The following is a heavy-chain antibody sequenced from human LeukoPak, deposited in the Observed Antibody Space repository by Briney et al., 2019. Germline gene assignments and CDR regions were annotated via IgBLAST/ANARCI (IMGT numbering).Heavy chain of an antibody. CDR2: ISGSGGST. CDR3: AKIQYYDFWSGYYAPYYYGMDV. J-gene: IGHJ6*02. Sequence: GGSLRLSCAASGFTFSSYAMSRVRQAPGKGLEWVSAISGSGGSTYYADSVKGRFTISRDNSKNTLYLQMNSLRAEDTAVYYCAKIQYYDFWSGYYAPYYYGMDVWGQGTTVTVSS. CDR1: GFTFSSYA. D-gene: IGHD3-3*01. V-gene: IGHV3-23*01.